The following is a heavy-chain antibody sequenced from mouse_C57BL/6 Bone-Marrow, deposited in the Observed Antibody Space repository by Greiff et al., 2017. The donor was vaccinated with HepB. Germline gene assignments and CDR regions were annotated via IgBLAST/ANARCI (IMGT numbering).Heavy chain of an antibody. Sequence: EVMLVESGGGLVQPGGSMKLSCVASGFTFSNYWMNWVRQSPEKGLEWVAQIRLKSDNYATHYAESVKGRFTISRDDSKSSVYLQMNNLRAEDTGIYYCTRSGPIYDGYYDYWGQGTTLTVSS. J-gene: IGHJ2*01. CDR3: TRSGPIYDGYYDY. V-gene: IGHV6-3*01. CDR1: GFTFSNYW. CDR2: IRLKSDNYAT. D-gene: IGHD2-3*01.